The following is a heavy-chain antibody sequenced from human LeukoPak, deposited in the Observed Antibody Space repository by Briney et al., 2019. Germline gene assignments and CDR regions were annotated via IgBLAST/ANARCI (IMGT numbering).Heavy chain of an antibody. CDR2: IIPIFGTA. D-gene: IGHD1-26*01. Sequence: SVKVSCKASGGSFSSYNWVRQAPGQGLEWMGGIIPIFGTANYAQKFQGRVTITRDTSASTAYMELSSLRSEDTAVYYCARDHGSYFGYFDYWGQGTLVTVSS. V-gene: IGHV1-69*05. CDR3: ARDHGSYFGYFDY. CDR1: GGSFSS. J-gene: IGHJ4*02.